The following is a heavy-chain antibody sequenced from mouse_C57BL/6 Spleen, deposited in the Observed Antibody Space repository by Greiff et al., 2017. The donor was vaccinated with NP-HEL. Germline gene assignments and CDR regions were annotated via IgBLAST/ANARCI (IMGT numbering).Heavy chain of an antibody. CDR2: IDPSDGYT. Sequence: QVQLQQPGAELVKPGASVKLSCKASGYTFTSYWMQWVKQRPGQGLEWIGEIDPSDGYTNYNQKFKGKTTLTVDTSSSTAYMQLSSLTSEDSAVYYCALYAGDDWGKGTSVTVSS. J-gene: IGHJ4*01. V-gene: IGHV1-50*01. CDR3: ALYAGDD. CDR1: GYTFTSYW.